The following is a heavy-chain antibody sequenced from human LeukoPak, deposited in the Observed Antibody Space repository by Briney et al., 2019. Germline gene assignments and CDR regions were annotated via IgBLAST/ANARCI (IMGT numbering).Heavy chain of an antibody. D-gene: IGHD6-6*01. CDR3: ARDPPYSSSPRVFDY. Sequence: SVKVSCXASGGTFSNYTISWVRQARGQGLEWMGRIIPTLGIANYAQKFQGRVTITADKSTSTAYMELSSLRSEDTAVYYCARDPPYSSSPRVFDYWGQGTLVTVSS. J-gene: IGHJ4*02. CDR2: IIPTLGIA. CDR1: GGTFSNYT. V-gene: IGHV1-69*04.